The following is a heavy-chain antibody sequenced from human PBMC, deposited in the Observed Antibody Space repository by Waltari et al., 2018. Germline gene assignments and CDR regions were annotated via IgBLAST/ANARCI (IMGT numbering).Heavy chain of an antibody. Sequence: QVQLQESGPGLVKPSETLSLTCTVSGGSISSYYWSWIRQPPGKGLEWIGYIYYSGSTNSNPSLKSRVTISVDTSKNQFSLKLSSVTAADTAVYYCARYPGSGSYSEEDDAFDIWGQGTMVTVSS. CDR1: GGSISSYY. J-gene: IGHJ3*02. V-gene: IGHV4-59*01. CDR2: IYYSGST. CDR3: ARYPGSGSYSEEDDAFDI. D-gene: IGHD1-26*01.